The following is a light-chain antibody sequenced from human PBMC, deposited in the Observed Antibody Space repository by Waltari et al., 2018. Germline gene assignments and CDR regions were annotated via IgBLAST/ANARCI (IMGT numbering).Light chain of an antibody. Sequence: QSVLPQPPSVFGAPGQGVPISCPGPSSNIGAGHDVFWYQQLPGTAPKLLIFAGTKRSSGVPDRFSGSKFGTSASLAITGLQAEDEADYYCQSYDSSLSGRVFGWVTKLTVL. CDR1: SSNIGAGHD. CDR3: QSYDSSLSGRV. V-gene: IGLV1-40*01. J-gene: IGLJ3*02. CDR2: AGT.